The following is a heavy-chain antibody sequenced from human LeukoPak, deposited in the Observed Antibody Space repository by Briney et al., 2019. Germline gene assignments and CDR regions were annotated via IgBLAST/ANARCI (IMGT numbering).Heavy chain of an antibody. V-gene: IGHV3-11*01. J-gene: IGHJ4*02. CDR3: ARDQYGLGYGSLFDY. D-gene: IGHD3-10*01. CDR2: INSSGITI. CDR1: GFTFSDYY. Sequence: PGGSLRLSCAASGFTFSDYYMTWIRQAPGKGLEWVSYINSSGITIYYADFEKGRITSSRDNAKKSLYLEMNSLRAEDTAVYYCARDQYGLGYGSLFDYWGQGTLVTVSS.